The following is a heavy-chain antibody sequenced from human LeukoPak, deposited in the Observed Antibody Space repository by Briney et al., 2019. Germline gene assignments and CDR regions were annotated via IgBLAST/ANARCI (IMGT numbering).Heavy chain of an antibody. D-gene: IGHD3-10*01. CDR1: GFTVSSKY. Sequence: GGSLRLSCAASGFTVSSKYMSWVRQAPGKGLEWVSVIYSGGSTYYADSVKGRFTISRDNSKNTLYLQMNSLRAEDTAVYYCARDGLKADYYYYMDVWGKGTTVTVSS. CDR3: ARDGLKADYYYYMDV. J-gene: IGHJ6*03. CDR2: IYSGGST. V-gene: IGHV3-53*01.